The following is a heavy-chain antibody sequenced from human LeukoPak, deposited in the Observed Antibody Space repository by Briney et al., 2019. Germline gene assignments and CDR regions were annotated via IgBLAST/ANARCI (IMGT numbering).Heavy chain of an antibody. D-gene: IGHD1-1*01. V-gene: IGHV3-7*03. CDR2: IKVDGSEK. CDR3: ERKTGMTGEAFDY. J-gene: IGHJ4*02. Sequence: PGGSLRLSCAASGFTFSNYWMSWVRQAPGKGLEWVANIKVDGSEKYYLDSVKGRFTISRDNAKNSVYLQVNSLRTEDTAVYYCERKTGMTGEAFDYWGQGTLVTVSS. CDR1: GFTFSNYW.